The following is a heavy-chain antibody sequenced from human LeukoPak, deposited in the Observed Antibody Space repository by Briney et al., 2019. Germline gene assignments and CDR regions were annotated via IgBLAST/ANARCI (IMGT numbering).Heavy chain of an antibody. CDR3: ARDLMYDSSGYSGYYFDY. D-gene: IGHD3-22*01. Sequence: PGGSLRLSCAASGFTFSSYWMSWVRQAPGKGLEWVAVISYDGSNKYYADSVKGRFTISRDNSKNTLYLQMNSLRAEDTAVYYCARDLMYDSSGYSGYYFDYWGQGTLVTVSS. V-gene: IGHV3-30-3*01. CDR2: ISYDGSNK. J-gene: IGHJ4*02. CDR1: GFTFSSYW.